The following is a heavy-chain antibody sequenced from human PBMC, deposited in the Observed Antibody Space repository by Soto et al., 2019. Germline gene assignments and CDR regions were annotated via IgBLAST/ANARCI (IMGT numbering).Heavy chain of an antibody. CDR1: GFTFSAYA. D-gene: IGHD4-17*01. V-gene: IGHV3-23*01. CDR3: MRDHNCDYIGSFYS. Sequence: PGGSLRVSCVASGFTFSAYAMTWVRPAPGRGREWVSSITVVGDVTTYADPVRGRFTISRDKSKNTLYLQMNSLRAEVSAVYSCMRDHNCDYIGSFYSCGQGTLCSFSS. CDR2: ITVVGDVT. J-gene: IGHJ3*01.